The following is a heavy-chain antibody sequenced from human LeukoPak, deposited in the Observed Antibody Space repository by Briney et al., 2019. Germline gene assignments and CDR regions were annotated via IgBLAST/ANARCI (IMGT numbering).Heavy chain of an antibody. CDR2: IRFDGINK. CDR3: AKDLRRYYYGSGSYTTLDY. D-gene: IGHD3-10*01. CDR1: GFTFSSYG. V-gene: IGHV3-30*02. J-gene: IGHJ4*02. Sequence: GGSLRLSCAASGFTFSSYGTHWVRQAPGKGLEWVAFIRFDGINKYYADSVKGRFTISRDNSQNTLYLQMNSLRAEDTAVYYCAKDLRRYYYGSGSYTTLDYWGQGTLVTVSS.